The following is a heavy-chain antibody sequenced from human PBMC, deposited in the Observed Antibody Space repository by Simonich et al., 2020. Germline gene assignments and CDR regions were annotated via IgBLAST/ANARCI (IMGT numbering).Heavy chain of an antibody. D-gene: IGHD1-1*01. CDR2: ISAKNGNT. Sequence: QVQLVQSGAEVKKPGASVKVSCKASGYTFTSYGISWVRQAPGQGLEWMGWISAKNGNTNYAQKPQGRVTMTTDTSTSTADMELRSLRSDDTAVYYCARSTTGTTAFDIWGQGTMVTVSS. V-gene: IGHV1-18*01. CDR3: ARSTTGTTAFDI. CDR1: GYTFTSYG. J-gene: IGHJ3*02.